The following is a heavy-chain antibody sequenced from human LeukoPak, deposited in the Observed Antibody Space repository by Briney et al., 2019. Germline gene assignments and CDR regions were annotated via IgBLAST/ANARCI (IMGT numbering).Heavy chain of an antibody. CDR3: ARSDWYLNLDY. Sequence: SETLSLPCTVSSDSITSYYWNWLRQPPGKGLEWIGYNSSSGTTNYNPSLKSRVTISIDTSKNQFSLRLSSVNAADTAVYYCARSDWYLNLDYRGQGTMVTVSS. J-gene: IGHJ4*02. CDR2: NSSSGTT. CDR1: SDSITSYY. V-gene: IGHV4-59*01. D-gene: IGHD6-19*01.